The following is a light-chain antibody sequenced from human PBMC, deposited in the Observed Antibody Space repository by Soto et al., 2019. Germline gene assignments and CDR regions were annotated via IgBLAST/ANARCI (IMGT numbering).Light chain of an antibody. V-gene: IGKV1-27*01. J-gene: IGKJ4*01. CDR2: AAS. CDR1: QDIANY. Sequence: DIQITQSPSSLSASVGDIVTMTCRASQDIANYLVWYQQQPGKAHKLLIYAASTLHSGVPYRFSGSGSGTDSTLTISSLQTEDVGTYYCQRYDDPPLTFGGGTRWIS. CDR3: QRYDDPPLT.